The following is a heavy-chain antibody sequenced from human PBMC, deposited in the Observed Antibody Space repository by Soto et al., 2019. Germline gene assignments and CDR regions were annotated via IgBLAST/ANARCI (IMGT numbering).Heavy chain of an antibody. CDR2: IYYSGST. J-gene: IGHJ4*02. CDR3: ARDGGYGSGSYRFDY. CDR1: GGSISSGGYY. Sequence: QVQLQESGPGLVKPSQTLSLTCTVSGGSISSGGYYWSWIRQHPGKGLEWIGYIYYSGSTSYNPSLKSRVTISIDTSKNQFSLKLSSASAADTAVYYCARDGGYGSGSYRFDYWGQGTLVTVSS. D-gene: IGHD3-10*01. V-gene: IGHV4-31*03.